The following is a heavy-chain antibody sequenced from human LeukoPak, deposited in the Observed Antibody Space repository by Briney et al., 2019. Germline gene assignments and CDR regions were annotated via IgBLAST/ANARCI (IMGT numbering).Heavy chain of an antibody. V-gene: IGHV4-59*08. CDR1: GGSISSYY. CDR3: AGAGGGIQWFYYYGMDV. J-gene: IGHJ6*02. CDR2: IYYSGST. D-gene: IGHD2-8*02. Sequence: SETLSLTCTVSGGSISSYYWSWIRQPPGKGLEWIGYIYYSGSTNYNPSLKSRVTISVDTSKNQFSLKLSSVTAADTAVYYCAGAGGGIQWFYYYGMDVWGQGTTVTVSS.